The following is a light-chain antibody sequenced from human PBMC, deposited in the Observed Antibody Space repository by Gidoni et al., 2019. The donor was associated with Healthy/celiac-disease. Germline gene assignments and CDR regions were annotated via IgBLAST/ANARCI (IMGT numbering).Light chain of an antibody. CDR1: SSDVGGYNY. CDR3: SSYTSSSTLV. J-gene: IGLJ1*01. V-gene: IGLV2-14*01. CDR2: EVS. Sequence: QSALTQPASASGSPGQSITISCTGTSSDVGGYNYVSWYQQHPGKAPKLIIYEVSNRPSGVSNRFSGSKSGNTASLTISGLQAEDEADYYCSSYTSSSTLVVGTGTKVTVL.